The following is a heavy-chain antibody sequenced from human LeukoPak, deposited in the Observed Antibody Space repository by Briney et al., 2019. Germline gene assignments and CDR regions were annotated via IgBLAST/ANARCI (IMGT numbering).Heavy chain of an antibody. V-gene: IGHV3-48*02. D-gene: IGHD5-18*01. J-gene: IGHJ4*02. CDR1: GFTFSTYS. Sequence: PGGSLRLSCAASGFTFSTYSMNWVRQAPGKGLEWLSYISSSSSTIYYADSVKGRFTTSRDNAKSSLYLQMNSLRDEDTAVYYCARVYVGTDTVDFDYWGQGTLGTVSS. CDR2: ISSSSSTI. CDR3: ARVYVGTDTVDFDY.